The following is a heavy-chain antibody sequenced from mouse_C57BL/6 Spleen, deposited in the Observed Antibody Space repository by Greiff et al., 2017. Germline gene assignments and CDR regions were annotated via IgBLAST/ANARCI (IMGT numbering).Heavy chain of an antibody. V-gene: IGHV1-53*01. CDR1: GYTFTSYW. CDR3: ARERKEGSSYEWFAY. CDR2: INPSNGGT. Sequence: QVQLQQSGTELVKPGASVKLSCKASGYTFTSYWMHWVKQRPGQGLEWIGNINPSNGGTNYNEKFKSKATLTVDKSSSTAYMQLSSLTSEDSAVYYCARERKEGSSYEWFAYWGQGTLVTVSA. D-gene: IGHD1-1*01. J-gene: IGHJ3*01.